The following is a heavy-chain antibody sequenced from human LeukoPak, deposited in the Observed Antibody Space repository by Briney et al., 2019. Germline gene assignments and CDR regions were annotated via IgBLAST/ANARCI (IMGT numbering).Heavy chain of an antibody. CDR2: IYSGGST. Sequence: GGSLRLSCAASGFTVSSNYMSWVRQAPGKGLEWVSVIYSGGSTYYADSVKGRFTISRDNSKNTLYLQMNSLRAEDTAVYYCARAKWELHSDDAFDIWGQGTLVTVSS. V-gene: IGHV3-66*01. CDR1: GFTVSSNY. J-gene: IGHJ3*02. D-gene: IGHD1-26*01. CDR3: ARAKWELHSDDAFDI.